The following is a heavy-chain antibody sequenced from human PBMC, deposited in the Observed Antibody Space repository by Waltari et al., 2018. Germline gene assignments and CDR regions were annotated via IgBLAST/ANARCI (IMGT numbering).Heavy chain of an antibody. Sequence: QVRLQESGPGLVKPSETLSLTCTVSAASISSYYWSWIRQPPGKGLEWIAYIYFSGCTSYNPSLSSRVAISGDTSKRQFSLRLSSVTAADTAVYYCARGDTSNWFASYFDFWGQGILVSVSS. V-gene: IGHV4-59*01. CDR1: AASISSYY. J-gene: IGHJ4*02. CDR2: IYFSGCT. D-gene: IGHD3-10*01. CDR3: ARGDTSNWFASYFDF.